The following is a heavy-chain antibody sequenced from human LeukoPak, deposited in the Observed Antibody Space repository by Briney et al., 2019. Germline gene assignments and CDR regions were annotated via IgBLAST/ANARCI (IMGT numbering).Heavy chain of an antibody. J-gene: IGHJ4*02. CDR1: GFTFNYAW. D-gene: IGHD3-10*02. V-gene: IGHV3-7*03. CDR2: ISDGGRAT. CDR3: TRENYVPDS. Sequence: GGSLRLSCAASGFTFNYAWMSWVRQTPGKGLEWVASISDGGRATYYVDSVRGRFTISRDDARNSLFLQMNGLRADDTAVYYCTRENYVPDSWGQGTLVTVSS.